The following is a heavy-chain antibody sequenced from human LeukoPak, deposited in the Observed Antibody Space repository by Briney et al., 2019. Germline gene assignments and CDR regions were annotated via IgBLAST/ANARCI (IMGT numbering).Heavy chain of an antibody. Sequence: GGSLRLSCAASGFTFSSSYMTWVRQAPGKGLEWVANIKEDGSAKYYVASVKGRFTISRDNTKNSLYLQMNSLRADDTAIYYCARGFRSDYWGQGTLVSVSS. CDR3: ARGFRSDY. CDR1: GFTFSSSY. D-gene: IGHD2/OR15-2a*01. CDR2: IKEDGSAK. V-gene: IGHV3-7*04. J-gene: IGHJ4*02.